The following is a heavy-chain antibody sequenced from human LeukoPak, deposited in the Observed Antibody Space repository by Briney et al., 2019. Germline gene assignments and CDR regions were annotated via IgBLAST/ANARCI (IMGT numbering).Heavy chain of an antibody. CDR3: ARILCSGGSCYGDY. V-gene: IGHV4-59*01. CDR2: IYYSVST. Sequence: SETLSLTCTVSGGSISSYYWSWIRQPPGKGLEWIGYIYYSVSTNYNPSLKSRVTISVDTSKNQFSLKLSSVTAADTAVYYCARILCSGGSCYGDYWGQGTLVTVSS. D-gene: IGHD2-15*01. J-gene: IGHJ4*02. CDR1: GGSISSYY.